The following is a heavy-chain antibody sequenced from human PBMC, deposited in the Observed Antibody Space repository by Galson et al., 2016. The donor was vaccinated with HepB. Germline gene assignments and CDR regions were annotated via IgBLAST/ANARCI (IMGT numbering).Heavy chain of an antibody. J-gene: IGHJ3*02. D-gene: IGHD2-15*01. V-gene: IGHV7-4-1*02. CDR1: GYTFTTYA. Sequence: SVKVSCKASGYTFTTYAMSWLRQAPGHGLEWMGWINTNTGNPTYAQGFTGRFVFSLDTSVNTAYLQISSLNTEDTAVYFCARETAVDCSGGTCYPDAFDIWGQGTMVTVFS. CDR3: ARETAVDCSGGTCYPDAFDI. CDR2: INTNTGNP.